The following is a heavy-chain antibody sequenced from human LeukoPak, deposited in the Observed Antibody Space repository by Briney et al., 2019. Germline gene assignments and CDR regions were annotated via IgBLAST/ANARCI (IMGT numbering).Heavy chain of an antibody. V-gene: IGHV3-23*01. D-gene: IGHD3-22*01. J-gene: IGHJ4*02. Sequence: GGSLRLSCAASGFTFSSFPMSWVRQAPGKGLEWVSAISGSGGSTYYADSVKGRFTIFRDDAYNSLYLQMDSLRAEDTAVYYCARESYDSSGYYPRDFDSWGQGTLVSVSS. CDR2: ISGSGGST. CDR3: ARESYDSSGYYPRDFDS. CDR1: GFTFSSFP.